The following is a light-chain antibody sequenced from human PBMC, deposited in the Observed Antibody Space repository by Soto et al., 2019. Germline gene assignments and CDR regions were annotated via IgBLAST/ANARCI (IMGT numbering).Light chain of an antibody. CDR1: QSVSTNY. V-gene: IGKV3-20*01. CDR2: GAS. J-gene: IGKJ1*01. CDR3: QQYGNLLWT. Sequence: EVVLTQSPGTLSLSPGERATLSCRASQSVSTNYLAWYQQKPGQAPRLLIYGASIRATGIPDRFSGSGSGTDFTLTISRLESEDFAVYYCQQYGNLLWTFGQGTKVDNK.